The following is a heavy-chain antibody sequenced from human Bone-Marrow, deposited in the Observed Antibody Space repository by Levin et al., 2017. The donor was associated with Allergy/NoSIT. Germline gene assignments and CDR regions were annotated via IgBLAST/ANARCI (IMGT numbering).Heavy chain of an antibody. V-gene: IGHV3-21*01. J-gene: IGHJ5*02. Sequence: GGSLRLSCAASGFTFSSYSMNWVRQAPGKGLEWVSSISSSSSYIYYADSVKGRFTISRDNAKNSLYLQMNSLRAEDTAVYYCARGVPIVVVPAAILRNWFDPWGQGTLVTVSS. D-gene: IGHD2-2*02. CDR3: ARGVPIVVVPAAILRNWFDP. CDR1: GFTFSSYS. CDR2: ISSSSSYI.